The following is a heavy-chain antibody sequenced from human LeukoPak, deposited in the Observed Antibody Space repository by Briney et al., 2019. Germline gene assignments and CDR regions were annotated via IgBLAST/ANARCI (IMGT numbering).Heavy chain of an antibody. V-gene: IGHV4-59*12. J-gene: IGHJ3*01. Sequence: SEALSLTCTVSGGSISSYYWSWIRQPPGKGLEWIGYIYYSGSTNYNPSLKSRVTISVDTSKNQFSLKLSSVTAADTAVYYCARELRYDNSDSGAFWGQGTVVTVSS. D-gene: IGHD3-22*01. CDR1: GGSISSYY. CDR2: IYYSGST. CDR3: ARELRYDNSDSGAF.